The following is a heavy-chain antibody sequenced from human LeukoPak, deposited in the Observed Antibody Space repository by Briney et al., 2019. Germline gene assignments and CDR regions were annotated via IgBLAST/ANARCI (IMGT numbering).Heavy chain of an antibody. CDR3: TNGGGTSRFDY. D-gene: IGHD3-10*01. CDR1: GYTFTVNY. Sequence: ASVKVSCKPSGYTFTVNYLHWVRQAPGQGLEWVGWMNPNSGVTVYAQNFQGRVTMTRDTSISTAYMELSSLTSDATAVYYCTNGGGTSRFDYWGQ. CDR2: MNPNSGVT. V-gene: IGHV1-2*02. J-gene: IGHJ4*02.